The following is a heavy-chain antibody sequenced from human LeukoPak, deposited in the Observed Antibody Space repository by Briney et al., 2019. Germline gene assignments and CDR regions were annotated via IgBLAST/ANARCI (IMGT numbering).Heavy chain of an antibody. CDR2: IYHSGST. Sequence: SGTLSLTCAVSGGSISSSNWWSWVRQPPGKGLEWTGEIYHSGSTNYNPSLKSRVTISVDKSKNQFSLKLSSVTAADTAVYYCARDGTDYYYYMDVWGKGTTVTVSS. CDR3: ARDGTDYYYYMDV. CDR1: GGSISSSNW. V-gene: IGHV4-4*02. J-gene: IGHJ6*03. D-gene: IGHD1-1*01.